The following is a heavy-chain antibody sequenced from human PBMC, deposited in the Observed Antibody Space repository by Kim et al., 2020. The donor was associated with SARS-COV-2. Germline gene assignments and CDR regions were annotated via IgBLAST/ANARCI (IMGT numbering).Heavy chain of an antibody. CDR1: GGSVSSSNW. D-gene: IGHD3-9*01. CDR2: IYHSGSA. CDR3: ARTAYHDILTGYSSLKY. J-gene: IGHJ4*02. Sequence: SETLSLTCAVSGGSVSSSNWWSWVRQSPGKGLEWIGEIYHSGSANYNPSLQSRVTLSMDKSQNQLSLELTSVTAADTAVYYCARTAYHDILTGYSSLKYWGQGALVAVSS. V-gene: IGHV4-4*02.